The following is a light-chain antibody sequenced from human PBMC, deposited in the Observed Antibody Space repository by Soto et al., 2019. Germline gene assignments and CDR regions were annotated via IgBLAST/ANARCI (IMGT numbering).Light chain of an antibody. CDR1: SSDVGGYNY. Sequence: QSALTQPASVSGSPGQSITIYCTGTSSDVGGYNYVSWYQQHPGKAPKLVIYDVTNRPSGVSDRFSGSKSGNTASLTISGLQAEDEADYYCSSYTSSNTVAFGGGTKLTVL. CDR2: DVT. V-gene: IGLV2-14*01. CDR3: SSYTSSNTVA. J-gene: IGLJ2*01.